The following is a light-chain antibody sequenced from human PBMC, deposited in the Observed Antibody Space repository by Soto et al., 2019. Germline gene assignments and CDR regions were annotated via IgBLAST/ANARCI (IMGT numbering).Light chain of an antibody. V-gene: IGKV3-15*01. CDR3: QQYNNWAWT. CDR2: GAS. Sequence: EIVMTQSPATLSVSPGERATLSCRASQSVSSNLAWYQQKPGQAPRLLIYGASTRTTGIPARFSGSGSGTESTLTISGLHSEDFAVYYCQQYNNWAWTFGQGTKVEIK. CDR1: QSVSSN. J-gene: IGKJ1*01.